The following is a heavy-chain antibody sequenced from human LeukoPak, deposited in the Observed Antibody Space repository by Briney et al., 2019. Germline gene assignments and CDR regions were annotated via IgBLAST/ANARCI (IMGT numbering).Heavy chain of an antibody. CDR2: IYYSGST. J-gene: IGHJ3*02. CDR3: AREGGVPAAIRAAFDI. Sequence: SETLSLTCTVSGGSISSYYWSWIRQPPGKGLEWIGYIYYSGSTNYNPSLKSRVTISVDTSKNQFSLKLSSVTAADTAVYYCAREGGVPAAIRAAFDIWGQGTMVTVSS. CDR1: GGSISSYY. V-gene: IGHV4-59*01. D-gene: IGHD2-2*01.